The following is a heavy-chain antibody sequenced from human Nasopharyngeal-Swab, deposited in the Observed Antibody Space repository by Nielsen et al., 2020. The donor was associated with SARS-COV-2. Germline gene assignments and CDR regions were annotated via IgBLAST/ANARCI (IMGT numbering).Heavy chain of an antibody. CDR2: ISSSSSYM. Sequence: GESLKISCAASGFTFSSYSMNWVRQAPGKGLEWVSSISSSSSYMYYADSVKGRFTISRDNAKNSLYLQMNSLRAEDTAVYYCARDYPYSSSWYPYYYYYYMDVWGKGTTVTVSS. D-gene: IGHD6-13*01. CDR3: ARDYPYSSSWYPYYYYYYMDV. V-gene: IGHV3-21*01. J-gene: IGHJ6*03. CDR1: GFTFSSYS.